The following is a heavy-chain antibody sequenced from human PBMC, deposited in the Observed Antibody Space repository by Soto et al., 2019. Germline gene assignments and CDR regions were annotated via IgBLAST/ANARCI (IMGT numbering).Heavy chain of an antibody. J-gene: IGHJ4*02. D-gene: IGHD5-12*01. V-gene: IGHV3-23*01. Sequence: EVQLLESGGGLAQPGGSLRLSWAASGFTFSSYPMCWVRQAPWQGLEWVSGIVASGGITYYADSVKGRFTTSRDNSKYTLYLQMNSLRAEDTAVYYCAKNSAATIRVGYDYWGQGTLVTVSS. CDR2: IVASGGIT. CDR1: GFTFSSYP. CDR3: AKNSAATIRVGYDY.